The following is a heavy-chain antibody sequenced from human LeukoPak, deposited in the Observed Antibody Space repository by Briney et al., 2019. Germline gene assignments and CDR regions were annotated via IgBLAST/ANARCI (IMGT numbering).Heavy chain of an antibody. D-gene: IGHD1-26*01. CDR1: GGSISSYY. J-gene: IGHJ4*02. CDR2: IYYSGST. Sequence: PSETLSLTCTVSGGSISSYYWNWIRQPPGKGLEWIGQIYYSGSTNYNPSLKSRVTISLDTSKSQFSLKMTYVTAADTAVYYCAREGSRWVDFEFWGQGTLVTVSS. CDR3: AREGSRWVDFEF. V-gene: IGHV4-59*01.